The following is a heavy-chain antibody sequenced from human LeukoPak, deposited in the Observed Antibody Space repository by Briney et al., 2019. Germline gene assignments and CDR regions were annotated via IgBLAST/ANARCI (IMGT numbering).Heavy chain of an antibody. CDR2: IYSGGNT. J-gene: IGHJ5*02. CDR1: GFTVSNKY. V-gene: IGHV3-66*01. Sequence: GGSLRLSCAASGFTVSNKYMSWVRQAPGKGLEWVSVIYSGGNTYYADSVKGRFIISRDNSKNTVYLQMNSLRGEDTAVYYCARITVTQFDPWGQGTLVTVSS. CDR3: ARITVTQFDP. D-gene: IGHD4-11*01.